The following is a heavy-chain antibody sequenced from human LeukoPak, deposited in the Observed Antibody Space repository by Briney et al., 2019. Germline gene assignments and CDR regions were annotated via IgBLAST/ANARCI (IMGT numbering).Heavy chain of an antibody. CDR2: ISAYNGNI. Sequence: ASVKVSCKASGYIFSNYGISWVRQAPGQSLEWMGWISAYNGNINYAQKFQGRVTMTTDTSTSTAYMELRSLRSDDTAVYYCAKNTYCSSTSCYFQPWGQGTLVTVSS. V-gene: IGHV1-18*01. D-gene: IGHD2-2*01. CDR3: AKNTYCSSTSCYFQP. CDR1: GYIFSNYG. J-gene: IGHJ5*02.